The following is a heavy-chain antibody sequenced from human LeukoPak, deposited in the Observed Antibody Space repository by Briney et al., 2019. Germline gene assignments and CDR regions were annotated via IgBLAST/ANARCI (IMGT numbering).Heavy chain of an antibody. CDR3: ARDLIVVVPAATGEAVAGPFDY. D-gene: IGHD2-2*01. V-gene: IGHV1-18*01. Sequence: VASVKVSCKASGYTFTSYGTSWVRQAPGQGLEWMGWISAYNGNTNYAQKLQGRVTMTTDTSTSTAYMELRSLRSDDTAVYYCARDLIVVVPAATGEAVAGPFDYWGQGTLVTVSS. CDR1: GYTFTSYG. CDR2: ISAYNGNT. J-gene: IGHJ4*02.